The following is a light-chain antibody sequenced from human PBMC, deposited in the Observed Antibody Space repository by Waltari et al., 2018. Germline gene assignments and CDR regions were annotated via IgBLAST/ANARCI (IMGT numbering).Light chain of an antibody. J-gene: IGKJ1*01. Sequence: DVVVTQSPLSLPVTPGQPASMSCRSSQRLLYRDGYTYLNWFHQRPCQSPRRLIYRVSSRDSGVPDRFSGSGSGADFTLNISRVEAEDVGVYYCMQGAHWPPTFGQGTNLDIK. V-gene: IGKV2-30*01. CDR1: QRLLYRDGYTY. CDR2: RVS. CDR3: MQGAHWPPT.